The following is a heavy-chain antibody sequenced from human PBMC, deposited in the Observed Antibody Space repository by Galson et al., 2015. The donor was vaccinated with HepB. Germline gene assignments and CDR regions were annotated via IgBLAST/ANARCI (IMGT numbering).Heavy chain of an antibody. D-gene: IGHD6-19*01. CDR3: AKDRIAVAD. Sequence: SLRLSCAASGFTFSSYAMSWVRQAPGKGLEWVSAISESGYNTYHADSVRGRFTVSRDNSKNTLYLQMHSLRVEDTAVYYCAKDRIAVADWGQGTLVTVSS. J-gene: IGHJ4*02. V-gene: IGHV3-23*01. CDR2: ISESGYNT. CDR1: GFTFSSYA.